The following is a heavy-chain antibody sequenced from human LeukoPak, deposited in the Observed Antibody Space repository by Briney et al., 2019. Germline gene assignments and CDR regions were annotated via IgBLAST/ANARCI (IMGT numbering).Heavy chain of an antibody. CDR2: INQDGRKK. V-gene: IGHV3-7*02. Sequence: GGSLRLSCAASGFSFRTHWMSWVSQAPGKGLEWVANINQDGRKKFYVDSVEGRFTISRDDAKTSLFLQMNSLRVEDTAVYYCAKWMGRDSWGQGTLVTVSS. D-gene: IGHD6-19*01. J-gene: IGHJ4*02. CDR3: AKWMGRDS. CDR1: GFSFRTHW.